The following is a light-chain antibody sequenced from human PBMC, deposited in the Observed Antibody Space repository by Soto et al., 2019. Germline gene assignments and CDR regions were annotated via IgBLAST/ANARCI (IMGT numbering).Light chain of an antibody. CDR1: QSIGSW. Sequence: DIQMTQSPSTLSTSVGDRVTITCRASQSIGSWLAWYQQKPGKAPNLLIYRASSLESGVPSRFSGSGSGTEFTLTISSLQSDDFATYYCQQYNSYSWTFGRGTKVEIK. J-gene: IGKJ1*01. CDR2: RAS. CDR3: QQYNSYSWT. V-gene: IGKV1-5*03.